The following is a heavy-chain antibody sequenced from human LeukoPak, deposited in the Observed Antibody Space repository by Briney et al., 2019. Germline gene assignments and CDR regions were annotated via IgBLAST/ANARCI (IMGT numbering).Heavy chain of an antibody. J-gene: IGHJ4*02. D-gene: IGHD2-15*01. CDR3: ARFVGACSGGSCYSDY. CDR2: IYPGDSDT. V-gene: IGHV5-51*01. CDR1: RYSFTSYW. Sequence: GESLKISCKRSRYSFTSYWIGWVRQLPGKGLEWMGIIYPGDSDTRYSPSFQGQVTISADKSISTAYLQWNSLKASDTAMYYCARFVGACSGGSCYSDYWGQGTLVTVSS.